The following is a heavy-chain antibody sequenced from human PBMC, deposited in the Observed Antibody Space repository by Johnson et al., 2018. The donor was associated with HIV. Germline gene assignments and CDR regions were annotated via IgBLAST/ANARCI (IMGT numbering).Heavy chain of an antibody. CDR3: ARERDVLIWFGEQRTSHAFDI. Sequence: VQLVESGGGMVQPGGSLRLSCAASGFTFSDHYMDWVRQAPGKGLEWVGRTKNKANSYTTEYAASVKGRFTISRDDSKNSLYLQMNSLKTEDTAVYYCARERDVLIWFGEQRTSHAFDIWGQGTMVTVSS. J-gene: IGHJ3*02. V-gene: IGHV3-72*01. D-gene: IGHD3-10*01. CDR1: GFTFSDHY. CDR2: TKNKANSYTT.